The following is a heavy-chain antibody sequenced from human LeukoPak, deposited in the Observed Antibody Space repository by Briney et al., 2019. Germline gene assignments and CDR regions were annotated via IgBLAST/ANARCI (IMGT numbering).Heavy chain of an antibody. CDR3: ARVSAEDSSSWYGDTDY. V-gene: IGHV3-21*01. CDR1: GFTFSSCA. D-gene: IGHD6-13*01. J-gene: IGHJ4*02. Sequence: KTGGSLRLSCAASGFTFSSCAMSWVRQAPGKGLEWVSSISSSSSYIYYADSVKGRFTISRDNAKNSLYLQMNSLRAEDTAVYYCARVSAEDSSSWYGDTDYWGQGTLVTVSS. CDR2: ISSSSSYI.